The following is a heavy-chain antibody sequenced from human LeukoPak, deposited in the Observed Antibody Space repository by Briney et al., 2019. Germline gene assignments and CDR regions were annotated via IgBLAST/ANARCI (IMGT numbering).Heavy chain of an antibody. D-gene: IGHD6-6*01. V-gene: IGHV4-59*01. CDR3: AREDGQLVRGSFDY. CDR1: GGSISSYY. J-gene: IGHJ4*02. Sequence: SETLSLTCTVSGGSISSYYWSWIRQPPGKGLEWIGYIYYSGSTNYNPSLKSRVTISVDTSKNQFSLKLSSVTAADTAVYYCAREDGQLVRGSFDYWGQGTLVTVSS. CDR2: IYYSGST.